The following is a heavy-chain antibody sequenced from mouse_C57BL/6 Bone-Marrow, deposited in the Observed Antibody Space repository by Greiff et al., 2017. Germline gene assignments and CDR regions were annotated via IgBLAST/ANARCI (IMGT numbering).Heavy chain of an antibody. CDR3: VRDGDSAVWFAD. D-gene: IGHD3-3*01. Sequence: EVKLMESGGGLVQPKGSLKLSCAATGFTFNTYAMHWVRQAPGKGLEWVARIRSKSSNYATSYADSVKDRFTISRDDSQSMLYLQMNNLKTEDTAMYCCVRDGDSAVWFADWGQGTLVTVAA. CDR2: IRSKSSNYAT. J-gene: IGHJ3*01. CDR1: GFTFNTYA. V-gene: IGHV10-3*01.